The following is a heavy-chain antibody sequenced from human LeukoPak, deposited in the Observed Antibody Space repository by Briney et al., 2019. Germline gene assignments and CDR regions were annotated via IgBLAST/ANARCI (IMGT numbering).Heavy chain of an antibody. CDR1: GGSFSGYY. Sequence: SETLSLTCAVYGGSFSGYYWSWIRQPPGKGLEWIGEINHSGSTNYNPSLKSRVTISVDTSKNQFSLKLSSVTAADTAVYYCARVDIVATLHAFDIWGQGTMVTVSS. J-gene: IGHJ3*02. CDR2: INHSGST. D-gene: IGHD5-12*01. V-gene: IGHV4-34*01. CDR3: ARVDIVATLHAFDI.